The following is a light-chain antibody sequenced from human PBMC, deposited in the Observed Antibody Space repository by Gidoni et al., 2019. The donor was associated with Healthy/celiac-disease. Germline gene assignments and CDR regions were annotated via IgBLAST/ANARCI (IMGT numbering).Light chain of an antibody. J-gene: IGKJ3*01. Sequence: ENKMNQSPSTLSASVGDRVTITCRASQSISSWLAWYQQKPGKAPKLLIYDASSLESGVPSRFSVSGSGTEFTLTISSLQPDDFATYYCQQYNSYLFTFGPGTKVDIK. CDR3: QQYNSYLFT. CDR2: DAS. CDR1: QSISSW. V-gene: IGKV1-5*01.